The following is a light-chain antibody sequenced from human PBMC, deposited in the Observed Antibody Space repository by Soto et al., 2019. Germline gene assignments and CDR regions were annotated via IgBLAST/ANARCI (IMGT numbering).Light chain of an antibody. CDR2: DAS. Sequence: DIQMTQSPSPLSASIGDRVTITCRASPSIDNWLAWYQQKPGKAPHLLIYDASRLETGVPSRFSGSGSGTEFTLTISSLQADDFATYFCQHYNGYPYTFGPGTKVDIK. J-gene: IGKJ2*01. V-gene: IGKV1-5*01. CDR3: QHYNGYPYT. CDR1: PSIDNW.